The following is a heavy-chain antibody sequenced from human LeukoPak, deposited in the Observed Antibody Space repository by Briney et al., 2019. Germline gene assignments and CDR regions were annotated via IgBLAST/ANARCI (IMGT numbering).Heavy chain of an antibody. V-gene: IGHV1-46*01. CDR3: ARSMTTVTTVWWFDP. J-gene: IGHJ5*02. CDR2: INPSGGST. D-gene: IGHD4-17*01. Sequence: ALVKVSCKASGYTFTSYYMHWVRQAPGQGLEWMGIINPSGGSTSYAQKFQGRVTMTRDTSTSTVYMELSSLRSEDTAVYYCARSMTTVTTVWWFDPWGQGTLVTVSS. CDR1: GYTFTSYY.